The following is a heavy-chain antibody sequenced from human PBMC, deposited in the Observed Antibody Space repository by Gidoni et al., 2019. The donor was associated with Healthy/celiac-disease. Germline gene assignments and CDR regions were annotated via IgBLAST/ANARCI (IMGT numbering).Heavy chain of an antibody. J-gene: IGHJ4*02. V-gene: IGHV1-69*01. CDR3: ARDEPENIAARVRSVRSDLTDDY. D-gene: IGHD6-6*01. Sequence: QVQLVQSGAEVKKPGSSVKVSCKASGGTFSSYAISWVRQAPGQGLEWMGGIIPIFGTANYAQKFQGRVTITADESTSTAYMELSSLRSEDTAVYYCARDEPENIAARVRSVRSDLTDDYWGQGTLVTVSS. CDR2: IIPIFGTA. CDR1: GGTFSSYA.